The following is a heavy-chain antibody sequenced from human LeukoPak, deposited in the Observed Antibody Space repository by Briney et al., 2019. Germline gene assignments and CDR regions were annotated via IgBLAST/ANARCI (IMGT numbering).Heavy chain of an antibody. CDR2: INQDGDEK. D-gene: IGHD6-13*01. Sequence: GRSLRLSCTASGFTFRTYWMNWVRQAPGKGLEWVAKINQDGDEKYYVGSVQGRFTTSRDNANASVFLKLSSLRAEDTGVYYCARAEVEGSWSTFHYFYGMDVWGQGTTVTVSS. CDR3: ARAEVEGSWSTFHYFYGMDV. CDR1: GFTFRTYW. V-gene: IGHV3-7*01. J-gene: IGHJ6*02.